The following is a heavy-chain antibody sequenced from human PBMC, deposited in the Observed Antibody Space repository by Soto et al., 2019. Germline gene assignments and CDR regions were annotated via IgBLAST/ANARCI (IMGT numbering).Heavy chain of an antibody. CDR3: ARDRGSSGYFTDAFVI. J-gene: IGHJ3*02. CDR1: GGTFSSYA. V-gene: IGHV1-69*13. Sequence: EASVKVSCKASGGTFSSYAISWVRQAPGQGLEWMGGIIPIFGTANYAQKFQGRVTITADESTSTAYMELSSLRSEDTAVYYCARDRGSSGYFTDAFVIWGQGTMVTVSS. D-gene: IGHD3-22*01. CDR2: IIPIFGTA.